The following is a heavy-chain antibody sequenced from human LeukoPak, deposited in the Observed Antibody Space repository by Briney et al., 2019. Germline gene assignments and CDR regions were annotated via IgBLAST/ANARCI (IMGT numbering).Heavy chain of an antibody. CDR2: ISGSGGST. CDR3: ANSLPRWLPYGMDV. J-gene: IGHJ6*02. CDR1: GFTFSSYA. V-gene: IGHV3-23*01. Sequence: GGSLRLSCAASGFTFSSYAMSWVRQAPGRGLEWVSAISGSGGSTYYADSVKGRFTISRDNSKNTLYLQMNSLRAEDTAVYYCANSLPRWLPYGMDVWGQGTTVTVSS. D-gene: IGHD5-24*01.